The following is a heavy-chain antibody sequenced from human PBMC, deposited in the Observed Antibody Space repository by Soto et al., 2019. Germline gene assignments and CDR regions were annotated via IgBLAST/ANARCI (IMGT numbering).Heavy chain of an antibody. D-gene: IGHD3-3*01. Sequence: QVQLVQSGAEVKKPGSSVKVSCKASGGTFSSYTICWVRQAPGQGLEWMGRIIPILGIANYAQKFQGRVTITADKSTSTAYMELSSLRSEDTAVYYCARDGGITIFGVVSYNWFDPWGQGTLVTVSS. CDR1: GGTFSSYT. CDR3: ARDGGITIFGVVSYNWFDP. CDR2: IIPILGIA. V-gene: IGHV1-69*02. J-gene: IGHJ5*02.